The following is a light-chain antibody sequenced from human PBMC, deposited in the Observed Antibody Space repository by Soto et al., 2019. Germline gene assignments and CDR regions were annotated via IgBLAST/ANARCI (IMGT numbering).Light chain of an antibody. V-gene: IGKV3-20*01. CDR2: DAS. CDR3: QQYGSSPCT. CDR1: QTVSSRY. J-gene: IGKJ5*01. Sequence: EIVLTQSPGTLSLSPGERATLSCRASQTVSSRYLPCYQQNPGQAPRLLIYDASSRATGIPDRFSGSGSGPDFTRTISRLEPEDCAVYYCQQYGSSPCTFGQGTRLE.